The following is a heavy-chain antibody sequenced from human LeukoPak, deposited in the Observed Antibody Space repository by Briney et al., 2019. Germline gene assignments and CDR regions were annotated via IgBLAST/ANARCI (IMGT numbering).Heavy chain of an antibody. CDR1: GYTFTSYG. D-gene: IGHD2-2*02. V-gene: IGHV1-2*02. Sequence: VASVKVSCKASGYTFTSYGISWVRQAPGQGLEWMGWINPNSGGTNYAQKFQGRVTMTRDTSISTAYMELSRLRSDDTAVYYCARDGRYCSSTSCYTDYYYMDVWGKGTTVTVSS. J-gene: IGHJ6*03. CDR3: ARDGRYCSSTSCYTDYYYMDV. CDR2: INPNSGGT.